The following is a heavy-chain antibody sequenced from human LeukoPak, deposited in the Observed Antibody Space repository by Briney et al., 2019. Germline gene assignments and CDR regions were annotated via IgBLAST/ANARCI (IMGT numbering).Heavy chain of an antibody. CDR2: IYPSGIT. J-gene: IGHJ5*01. CDR3: ARLQSGLGSFDS. CDR1: GCSLSTYH. V-gene: IGHV4-4*07. D-gene: IGHD5-12*01. Sequence: PSETLSRTCTVSGCSLSTYHWIWIRQPAGKGREWIGRIYPSGITNYNPSLKSRVTMSVDASKNQFSLRLTSVTAADTAVYYCARLQSGLGSFDSWGQGILVTVSS.